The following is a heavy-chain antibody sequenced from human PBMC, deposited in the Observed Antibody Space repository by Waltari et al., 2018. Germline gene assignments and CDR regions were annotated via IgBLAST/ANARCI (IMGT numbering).Heavy chain of an antibody. Sequence: QVQLVQSGAEVKKPGASVKVSCKASGYTFTGYYMHWVRQAPGQGLEWMGWINPNSGGTNDAQKFQGRVTMTRDTSISTAYMELSRLRSDDTAVYYCAREGYGSGSYYFDYWGQGTLVTVSS. CDR3: AREGYGSGSYYFDY. J-gene: IGHJ4*02. V-gene: IGHV1-2*02. CDR1: GYTFTGYY. CDR2: INPNSGGT. D-gene: IGHD3-10*01.